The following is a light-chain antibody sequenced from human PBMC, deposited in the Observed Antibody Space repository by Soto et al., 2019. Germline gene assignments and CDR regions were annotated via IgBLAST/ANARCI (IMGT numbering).Light chain of an antibody. CDR3: QQYGSSGT. J-gene: IGKJ1*01. CDR2: DAS. Sequence: EIVLTQSASTLSLSPGERATLSCRASQSVRGNLAWYRQRPGQAPILLIYDASNRATGIPDRFSGIGSGTDFTLTISRLEPEDFAVYYCQQYGSSGTFGQGTKVDIK. V-gene: IGKV3-20*01. CDR1: QSVRGN.